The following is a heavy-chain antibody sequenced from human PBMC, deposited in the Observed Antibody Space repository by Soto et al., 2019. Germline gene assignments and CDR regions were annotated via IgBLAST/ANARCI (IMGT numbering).Heavy chain of an antibody. Sequence: SETRPPTSTALGGPIIDGPTDLNWIRRHPEKGREWMGYINDRGTTNSSPALKSRILLSIDTSKSQFSLSLTSVTAADTAVYYCARDAPGVGPFWGQGTLVTVSS. D-gene: IGHD2-8*01. CDR3: ARDAPGVGPF. CDR2: INDRGTT. CDR1: GGPIIDGPTD. J-gene: IGHJ4*02. V-gene: IGHV4-31*03.